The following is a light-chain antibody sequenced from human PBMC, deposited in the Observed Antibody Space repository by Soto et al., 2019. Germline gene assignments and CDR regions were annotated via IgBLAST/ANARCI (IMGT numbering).Light chain of an antibody. Sequence: QSVLTQPPSVSGAPGQSVTISCTGTWSNIGAGHDVHWYQKRPGTPPKLLIYGNTNRPSGVPDRFSGSKSGSSASLAITGLQAEDETDYYCQSFDSSLSIDIFGSGTKVTVL. CDR3: QSFDSSLSIDI. CDR1: WSNIGAGHD. J-gene: IGLJ1*01. CDR2: GNT. V-gene: IGLV1-40*01.